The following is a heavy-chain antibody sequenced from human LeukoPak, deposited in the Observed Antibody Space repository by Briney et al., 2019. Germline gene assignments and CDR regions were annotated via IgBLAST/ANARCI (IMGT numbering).Heavy chain of an antibody. D-gene: IGHD3-22*01. V-gene: IGHV3-33*06. Sequence: GGSLRLSCAASGFTFSSYGMHWVRQAPGKGLEWVAVIWYDGSNKYYADSVKGRFTISRDNSKNTLYLQMNSLRAEDTAVYYCAKGDYYDSRGHLDYWGQGTLVTVSS. J-gene: IGHJ4*02. CDR3: AKGDYYDSRGHLDY. CDR1: GFTFSSYG. CDR2: IWYDGSNK.